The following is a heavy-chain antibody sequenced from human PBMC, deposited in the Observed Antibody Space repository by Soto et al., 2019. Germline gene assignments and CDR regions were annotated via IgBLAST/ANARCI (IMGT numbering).Heavy chain of an antibody. V-gene: IGHV3-9*01. D-gene: IGHD3-22*01. CDR1: GFTFDDYA. CDR3: AKGVVGDYYDSSGFDY. J-gene: IGHJ4*02. CDR2: ISWNSGSI. Sequence: ESGGGLVQPGRSLRLSCAASGFTFDDYAMHWVRQAPGKGLEWVSGISWNSGSIGYADSVKGRFTISRDNAKNSLYLQMNSLRAEDTALYYCAKGVVGDYYDSSGFDYWGQGTLVTVSS.